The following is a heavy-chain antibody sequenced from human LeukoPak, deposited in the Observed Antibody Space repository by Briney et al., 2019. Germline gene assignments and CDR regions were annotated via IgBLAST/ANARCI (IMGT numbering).Heavy chain of an antibody. Sequence: GGSLRLSCADSGFTFSSYSMKWVRQAPGKGLEWVSYISSSSSTIYFADSVKGRFTISRDTAKNPLYLQMNSLRAEDTAVYYCARGHYGDYVPFDYWGQGTLVTVSS. CDR3: ARGHYGDYVPFDY. CDR2: ISSSSSTI. D-gene: IGHD4-17*01. CDR1: GFTFSSYS. J-gene: IGHJ4*02. V-gene: IGHV3-48*01.